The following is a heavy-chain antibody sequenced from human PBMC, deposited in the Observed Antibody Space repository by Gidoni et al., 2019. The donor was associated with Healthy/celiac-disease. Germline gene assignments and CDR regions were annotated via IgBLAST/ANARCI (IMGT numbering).Heavy chain of an antibody. V-gene: IGHV1-18*04. D-gene: IGHD3-16*02. CDR3: ARDRDYVWGSYPHSDAFDI. J-gene: IGHJ3*02. CDR1: GYTFTSYG. CDR2: ISAYNGNT. Sequence: QVQLVQSGAEVKKPGASVKVSCKASGYTFTSYGISWGRQAPGQGLEWMGWISAYNGNTNYAQKLQGRVTMTTDTSTSTAYMELRSLRSDDTAVYYWARDRDYVWGSYPHSDAFDIWGQGTMVTVSS.